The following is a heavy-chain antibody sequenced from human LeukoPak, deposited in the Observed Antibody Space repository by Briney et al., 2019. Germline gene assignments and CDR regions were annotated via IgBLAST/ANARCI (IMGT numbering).Heavy chain of an antibody. V-gene: IGHV3-21*01. D-gene: IGHD6-13*01. CDR3: AKDLVAAGTTSSVGDY. Sequence: GGSLRLSCAASGFTFSSYSMNWVRQAPGKGLEWVSSISSSSSYIYYADSVKGRFTISRDNAKNSLYLQMNSLRAEDTAVYYCAKDLVAAGTTSSVGDYWGQGTLVTVSS. J-gene: IGHJ4*02. CDR2: ISSSSSYI. CDR1: GFTFSSYS.